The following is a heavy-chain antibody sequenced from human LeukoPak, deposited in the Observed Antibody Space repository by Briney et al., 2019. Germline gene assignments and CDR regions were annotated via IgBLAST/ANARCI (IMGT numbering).Heavy chain of an antibody. V-gene: IGHV3-23*01. CDR1: GFTFSVYA. CDR2: ISGSDYST. J-gene: IGHJ4*02. Sequence: GGSLRLSCAAYGFTFSVYAMSWVRQAPGKGLEWVSAISGSDYSTYYADSVKGRFTIPRDNSENTLYLQMNSLRAEDTAVYYCARDFGELDYWGQGTLVTVSS. D-gene: IGHD3-3*01. CDR3: ARDFGELDY.